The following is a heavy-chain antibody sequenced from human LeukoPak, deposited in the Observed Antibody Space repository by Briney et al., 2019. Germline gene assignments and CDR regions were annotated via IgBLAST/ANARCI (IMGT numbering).Heavy chain of an antibody. J-gene: IGHJ4*02. D-gene: IGHD3-10*01. Sequence: ASVKVSCKASGYTFTSYGISWVRQAPGQGLEWMGWISAYNGNTNYAQKLQGRVTMTTDTSTSTAYMELRSLRSDDTTVYYCARVRTKVRGVIRKSYYFDYWGQGTLVTVSS. CDR1: GYTFTSYG. V-gene: IGHV1-18*01. CDR3: ARVRTKVRGVIRKSYYFDY. CDR2: ISAYNGNT.